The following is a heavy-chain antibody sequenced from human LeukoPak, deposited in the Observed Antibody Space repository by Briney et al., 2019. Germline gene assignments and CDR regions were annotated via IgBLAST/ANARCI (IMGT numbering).Heavy chain of an antibody. J-gene: IGHJ4*02. CDR2: ISSSSSYI. CDR1: GFTFSNAW. V-gene: IGHV3-21*01. CDR3: ARIYGSGSYYDY. D-gene: IGHD3-10*01. Sequence: GGSLRLSCAASGFTFSNAWMSWVRQAPGKGLEWVSSISSSSSYIYYADSVKGRFTISRDNAKNSLYLQMNSLRAEDTAVYYCARIYGSGSYYDYWGQGTLVTVSS.